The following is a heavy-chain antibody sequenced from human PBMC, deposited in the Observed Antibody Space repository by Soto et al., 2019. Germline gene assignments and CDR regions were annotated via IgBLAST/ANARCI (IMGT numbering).Heavy chain of an antibody. CDR3: ARGGYYYDSSGLQYFAFDI. J-gene: IGHJ3*02. CDR2: IYYSGST. D-gene: IGHD3-22*01. V-gene: IGHV4-59*08. Sequence: SETLSLTCTVSGGSISSYYWSWIRQPPGKGLEWIGYIYYSGSTNYNPSLKSRVTISVDTSKNQFSLKLSSVTAADTAVYYCARGGYYYDSSGLQYFAFDIWGQGTMVTVSS. CDR1: GGSISSYY.